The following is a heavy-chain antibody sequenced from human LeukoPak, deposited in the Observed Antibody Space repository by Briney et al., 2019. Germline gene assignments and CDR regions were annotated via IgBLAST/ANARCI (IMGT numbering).Heavy chain of an antibody. CDR2: IYYSGST. V-gene: IGHV4-59*08. CDR1: GGSISSYY. CDR3: ARQARDSSWYNWFDP. Sequence: SETLSLTCTVSGGSISSYYLSWIRQAPGKGLEWIGYIYYSGSTNYNPSLKSRVTISVDTSKNQFSLKLSSLTAADTAVYYCARQARDSSWYNWFDPWGQGTLVTVSS. J-gene: IGHJ5*02. D-gene: IGHD6-13*01.